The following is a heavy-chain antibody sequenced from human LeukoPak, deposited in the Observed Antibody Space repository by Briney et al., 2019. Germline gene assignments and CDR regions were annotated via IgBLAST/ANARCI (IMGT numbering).Heavy chain of an antibody. CDR3: ARERDCSSTSCFDP. J-gene: IGHJ5*02. CDR1: GYTFNHYG. D-gene: IGHD2-2*01. CDR2: ISAYNGDT. V-gene: IGHV1-18*01. Sequence: GASVKVSCMASGYTFNHYGISWVRQAPGQGLEWMGWISAYNGDTNYAQKFRGRLTMTTDTSTSTAYMGLRSLRSDDTAVYYCARERDCSSTSCFDPWGQGTLVTVSS.